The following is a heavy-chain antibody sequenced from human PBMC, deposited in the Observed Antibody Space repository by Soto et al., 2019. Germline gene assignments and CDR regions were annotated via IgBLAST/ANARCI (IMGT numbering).Heavy chain of an antibody. CDR3: ARDPGQDEAMDY. V-gene: IGHV3-33*01. J-gene: IGHJ4*02. CDR1: GFTFSNFG. CDR2: IWHDGKNK. Sequence: QVQEVESGGGVVQPGTSLRLSCAASGFTFSNFGMHWVRQAPGKGLEWVAVIWHDGKNKYYADSAKGRFTISRDNSKNTLYLQMNSLRAEDTAVYYCARDPGQDEAMDYWGQGTLVTVSS.